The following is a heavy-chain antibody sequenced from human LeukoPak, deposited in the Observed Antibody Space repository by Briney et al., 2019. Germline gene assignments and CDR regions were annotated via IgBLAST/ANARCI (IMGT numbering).Heavy chain of an antibody. D-gene: IGHD2-2*01. Sequence: PGGSLRLSCAASGFTFSSSAMSWARQAPGKGLEWVSAISGSSGSTYYADSVKGRFTISRDNSKNTLYLQMNSLRAEDTAVYYCAKDLDCSSTNCYPDYWGQGTLVTVSS. J-gene: IGHJ4*02. V-gene: IGHV3-23*01. CDR2: ISGSSGST. CDR1: GFTFSSSA. CDR3: AKDLDCSSTNCYPDY.